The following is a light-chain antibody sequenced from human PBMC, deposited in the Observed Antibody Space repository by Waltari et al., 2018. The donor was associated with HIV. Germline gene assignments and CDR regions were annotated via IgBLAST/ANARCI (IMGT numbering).Light chain of an antibody. J-gene: IGKJ4*01. CDR2: KAA. V-gene: IGKV1-5*03. Sequence: DIQMTQSPSTLSASVGDRVIVTCRASQSISSWLAWYQQKPGKAPKHVIQKAASLESGVPSRFSGSGSGTEFTLTISSLQPDDFATYYCQQYNNYPLTFGGGTKVEIK. CDR1: QSISSW. CDR3: QQYNNYPLT.